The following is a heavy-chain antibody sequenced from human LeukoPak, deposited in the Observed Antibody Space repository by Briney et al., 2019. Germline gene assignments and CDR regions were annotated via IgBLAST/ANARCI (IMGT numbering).Heavy chain of an antibody. D-gene: IGHD1-14*01. Sequence: PGGSLRLSCAASGFTFSSYAMSWVRQAPGKGLEWVSGISGTGGSTYSADSVKDRFTISRDNSKNTLYLQMNSLRAEDTAVYYCAKCPSHRVSLRVLPYYYFDYWGQGTLVTVSS. J-gene: IGHJ4*02. V-gene: IGHV3-23*01. CDR3: AKCPSHRVSLRVLPYYYFDY. CDR1: GFTFSSYA. CDR2: ISGTGGST.